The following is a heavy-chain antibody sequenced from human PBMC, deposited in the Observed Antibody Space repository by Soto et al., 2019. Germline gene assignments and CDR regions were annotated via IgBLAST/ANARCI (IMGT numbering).Heavy chain of an antibody. CDR2: ISAYNGNT. CDR1: GYTFTSYG. V-gene: IGHV1-18*01. D-gene: IGHD2-21*02. J-gene: IGHJ4*02. Sequence: ASVKVSCKASGYTFTSYGISWVRQAPGQGLEWMGWISAYNGNTNYAQKLQGRVTMPTDTSTSTAYMELRSLRSEDTALYYCAKDKVPVVVTAPFDYWGQGTLVTVSS. CDR3: AKDKVPVVVTAPFDY.